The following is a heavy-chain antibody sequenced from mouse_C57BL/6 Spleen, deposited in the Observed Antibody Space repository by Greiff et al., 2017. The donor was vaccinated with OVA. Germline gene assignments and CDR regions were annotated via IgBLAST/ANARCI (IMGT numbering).Heavy chain of an antibody. CDR3: ARDYYGRDYFDY. CDR2: IYPGSGST. V-gene: IGHV1-55*01. CDR1: GYTFTSYW. D-gene: IGHD1-2*01. J-gene: IGHJ2*01. Sequence: VQLQQPGAELVKPGASVKMSCKASGYTFTSYWITWVKQRPGQGLEWIGDIYPGSGSTNYNEKFKSKATLTVDTSSSTAYMQLSSLTSEDSAVYYCARDYYGRDYFDYWGQGTTLTVSS.